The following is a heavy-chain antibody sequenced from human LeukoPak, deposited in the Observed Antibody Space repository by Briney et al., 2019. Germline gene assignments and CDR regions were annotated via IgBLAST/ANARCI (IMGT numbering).Heavy chain of an antibody. D-gene: IGHD3-10*02. CDR2: ISSSSSYI. J-gene: IGHJ6*04. CDR3: AELGITMIGGV. V-gene: IGHV3-21*01. CDR1: GFTFSSYS. Sequence: PGGSLRLSCAASGFTFSSYSMNWVRQAPGKGLEWISSISSSSSYIYYADSVKGRFTISRDNAKNSLYLQMNSLRAEDTAVYYCAELGITMIGGVWGKGTTVTISS.